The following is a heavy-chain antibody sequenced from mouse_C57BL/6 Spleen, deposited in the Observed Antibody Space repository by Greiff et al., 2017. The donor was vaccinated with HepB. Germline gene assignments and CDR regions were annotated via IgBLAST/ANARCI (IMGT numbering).Heavy chain of an antibody. D-gene: IGHD1-1*01. V-gene: IGHV1-81*01. Sequence: VKLVESGAELARPGASVKLSCKASGYTFTSYGISWVKQRTGQGLEWIGEIYPRSGNTYYNEKFKGKATLTADKSSSTAYMELRSLTSEDSAVYFCARRGDYYGSSPYYFDYWGQGTTLTVSS. CDR2: IYPRSGNT. CDR1: GYTFTSYG. CDR3: ARRGDYYGSSPYYFDY. J-gene: IGHJ2*01.